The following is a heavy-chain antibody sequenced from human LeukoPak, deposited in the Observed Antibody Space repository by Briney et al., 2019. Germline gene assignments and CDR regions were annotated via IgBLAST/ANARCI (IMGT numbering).Heavy chain of an antibody. D-gene: IGHD1-26*01. Sequence: SVKVSCKASGGTFSSYAISWVRQAPGQGLEWMGGIIPIFGTANYAQKFQGRVTITADESTSTAYMGLSSLRSEDTAVYYCARDLDRGSYSKFDYWGQGTLVTVSS. CDR3: ARDLDRGSYSKFDY. V-gene: IGHV1-69*01. CDR1: GGTFSSYA. J-gene: IGHJ4*02. CDR2: IIPIFGTA.